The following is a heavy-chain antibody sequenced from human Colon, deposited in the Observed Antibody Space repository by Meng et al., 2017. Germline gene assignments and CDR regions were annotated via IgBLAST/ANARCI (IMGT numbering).Heavy chain of an antibody. J-gene: IGHJ4*02. CDR3: ARRAPLWFGELASFDS. CDR1: MSYFSSSNW. D-gene: IGHD3-10*01. V-gene: IGHV4-4*01. CDR2: IYHSGNT. Sequence: RPEPLKPPGTLALSCTVPMSYFSSSNWWTRFRQPPGKGLEWIGEIYHSGNTNYNPSLKSRVTISVDKSKNQFSLKLNSVTAADTAVYFCARRAPLWFGELASFDSWGQGTLVTVSS.